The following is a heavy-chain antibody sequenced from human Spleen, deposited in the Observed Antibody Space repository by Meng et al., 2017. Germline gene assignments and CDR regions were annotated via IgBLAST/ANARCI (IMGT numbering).Heavy chain of an antibody. CDR3: ARTNLEWLSPSGYYYYGMDV. CDR1: GGSISSYY. D-gene: IGHD3-3*01. V-gene: IGHV4-59*01. CDR2: IYYSGTT. Sequence: SETLSLTCTVSGGSISSYYWSWIRQPPGKGLEWIGYIYYSGTTSYNPSLKSRVTISVDTSKNQFSLKLSSVTAADTAVYYCARTNLEWLSPSGYYYYGMDVWGQGTTVTVSS. J-gene: IGHJ6*02.